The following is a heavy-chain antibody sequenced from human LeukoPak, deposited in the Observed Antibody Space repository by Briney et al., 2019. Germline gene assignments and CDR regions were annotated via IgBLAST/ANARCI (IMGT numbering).Heavy chain of an antibody. D-gene: IGHD3-22*01. V-gene: IGHV5-51*01. CDR2: IYPGDSDT. J-gene: IGHJ4*02. CDR1: GYSFTSYW. CDR3: ARRSYYYDSSGYSINPQYYFDY. Sequence: GESLKISCKGSGYSFTSYWIGWVRQMPGKGLEWMGIIYPGDSDTRYSPSFQGQVTISADKSISTAYLQWSSLKASDTAMYYCARRSYYYDSSGYSINPQYYFDYWGQGTLVTVSS.